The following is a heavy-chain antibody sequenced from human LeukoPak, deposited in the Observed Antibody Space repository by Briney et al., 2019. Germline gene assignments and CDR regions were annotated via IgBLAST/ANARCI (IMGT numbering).Heavy chain of an antibody. V-gene: IGHV3-23*01. CDR1: GFTFSSFA. Sequence: GGSLRLSCAASGFTFSSFAMSWVRQAPGNGLEWVSSISGSGESTYYADFVKGRFTVSRDNSENTVYLQMNSLRVDDAAMYYCAHSYDFDSSGYHRPTAIWGQGTQVTVSS. D-gene: IGHD3-22*01. CDR3: AHSYDFDSSGYHRPTAI. J-gene: IGHJ4*02. CDR2: ISGSGEST.